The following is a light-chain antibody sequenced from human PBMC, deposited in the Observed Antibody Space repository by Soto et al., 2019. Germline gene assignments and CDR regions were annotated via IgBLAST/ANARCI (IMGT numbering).Light chain of an antibody. Sequence: EMVWTQSPGTLSLSTGERATLSCRASQSVSSSYLAWYQQKPGQAPRLLIYGASSRATGIPDRFSGSGSGAACILIRSGREPEDYALYYCQQYGRSPWTSGQGTKV. CDR1: QSVSSSY. J-gene: IGKJ1*01. V-gene: IGKV3-20*01. CDR2: GAS. CDR3: QQYGRSPWT.